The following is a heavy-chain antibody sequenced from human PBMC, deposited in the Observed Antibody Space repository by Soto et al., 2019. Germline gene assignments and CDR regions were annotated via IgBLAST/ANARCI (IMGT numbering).Heavy chain of an antibody. CDR3: ARERIVVVTAITYYYGMDV. V-gene: IGHV4-31*03. CDR2: IYYSGST. CDR1: GGSISSGGYY. D-gene: IGHD2-21*02. Sequence: QVQLQESGPGLVKPSQTLSLTCTVSGGSISSGGYYWSWIRQHPGKGLEWIGYIYYSGSTYYNPSLKSRVTTAVDTSKNQFSLKLSSVTAADTAVYYCARERIVVVTAITYYYGMDVWGQGTTVTVSS. J-gene: IGHJ6*02.